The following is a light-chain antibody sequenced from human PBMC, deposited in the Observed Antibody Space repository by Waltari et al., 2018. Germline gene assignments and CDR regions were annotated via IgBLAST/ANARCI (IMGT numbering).Light chain of an antibody. CDR3: SSYTSSSTLSVV. Sequence: QSALTQPASVSGSPGQSITISCTGTSRDVGGYNYVSWSQQHPGKAPKLMIYEVSNRPSGVSNRFSGSKSGNTASLTISGLQAEDEADYYCSSYTSSSTLSVVFGGGTKLTVL. CDR1: SRDVGGYNY. V-gene: IGLV2-14*01. CDR2: EVS. J-gene: IGLJ2*01.